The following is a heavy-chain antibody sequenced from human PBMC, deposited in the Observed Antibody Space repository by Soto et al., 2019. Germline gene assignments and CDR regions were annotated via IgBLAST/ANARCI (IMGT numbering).Heavy chain of an antibody. CDR2: IWDDGSNK. Sequence: PGGSLRLSCAASGFTFTSYGMHWVRQAPGKGLEWVAVIWDDGSNKLYGDSVKGRFTISRDNSKNTVYPQMNSLRAEDTAVYYCARDTRGAYFDYWGQGTLVTVSS. V-gene: IGHV3-33*01. CDR1: GFTFTSYG. D-gene: IGHD2-15*01. J-gene: IGHJ4*02. CDR3: ARDTRGAYFDY.